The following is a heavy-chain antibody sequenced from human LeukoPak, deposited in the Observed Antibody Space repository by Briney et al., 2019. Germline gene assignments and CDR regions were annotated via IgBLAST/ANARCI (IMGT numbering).Heavy chain of an antibody. Sequence: GGSLRLSCGASGFIFSTYWMSWVRQAPGKGLEWVANIKEDGTVKQYVDSVKGRFTISRDNAKNSLYLQMNSLRVEDTAVYYCSGGNVFDLWGQGTLVTVSS. CDR1: GFIFSTYW. CDR3: SGGNVFDL. D-gene: IGHD3-16*01. V-gene: IGHV3-7*01. J-gene: IGHJ3*01. CDR2: IKEDGTVK.